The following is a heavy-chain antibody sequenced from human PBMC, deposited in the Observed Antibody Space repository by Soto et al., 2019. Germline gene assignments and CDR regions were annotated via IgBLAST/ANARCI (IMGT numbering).Heavy chain of an antibody. D-gene: IGHD2-15*01. V-gene: IGHV3-23*01. J-gene: IGHJ4*02. CDR1: EGTIIGDG. CDR2: ISGSGFST. Sequence: VWLRRCWAAAEGTIIGDGSICVLQAPGKGLEWVSAISGSGFSTYYPDSVNGRFTISRDNSKNTLYLQMNSLRAEDPAVYSCAIPDTVVTRSRGSYSFDYWGQGTLVTVSS. CDR3: AIPDTVVTRSRGSYSFDY.